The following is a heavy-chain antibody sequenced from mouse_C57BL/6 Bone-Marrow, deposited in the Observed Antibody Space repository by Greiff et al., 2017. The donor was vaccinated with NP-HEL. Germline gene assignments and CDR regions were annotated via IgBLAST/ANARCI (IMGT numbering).Heavy chain of an antibody. J-gene: IGHJ3*01. CDR1: GFTFSDYY. Sequence: EVMLVESEGGLVQPGSSMKLSCTASGFTFSDYYMAWVRQVPEKGLEWVANINYDGSSTYYLDSLKSRFIISRDNAKNILYLQMSSLKSEDTATYYCARGGVTTGFAYWGQGTLVTVSA. CDR3: ARGGVTTGFAY. V-gene: IGHV5-16*01. D-gene: IGHD2-2*01. CDR2: INYDGSST.